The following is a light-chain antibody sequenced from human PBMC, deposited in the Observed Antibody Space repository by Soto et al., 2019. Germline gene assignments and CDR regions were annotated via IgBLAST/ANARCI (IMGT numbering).Light chain of an antibody. V-gene: IGKV1-33*01. CDR2: DAS. CDR3: QQYDDIPIT. J-gene: IGKJ5*01. Sequence: DIQMTQSPSSLSASVGDRVTITCQASQDISIYLHWYQQKPGKAPNLLIYDASNLQTGVPSRFSGSGSGTDFTFTITSLQAEDIATYYRQQYDDIPITFGRGTRLEIK. CDR1: QDISIY.